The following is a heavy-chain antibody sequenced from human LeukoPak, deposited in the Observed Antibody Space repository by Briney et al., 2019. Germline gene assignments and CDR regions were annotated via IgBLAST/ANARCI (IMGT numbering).Heavy chain of an antibody. Sequence: PGGSQKVSCAASGFIFSSYGMYWVRQAPGKGLEWVAIISYDGNDKYYADSVKGRFCISRDNSRNTLYLQMNSLRAEDTAVYYCAKDVRGYSSGWPADYWGQGTLVSGSS. D-gene: IGHD6-19*01. V-gene: IGHV3-30*18. CDR3: AKDVRGYSSGWPADY. CDR1: GFIFSSYG. J-gene: IGHJ4*02. CDR2: ISYDGNDK.